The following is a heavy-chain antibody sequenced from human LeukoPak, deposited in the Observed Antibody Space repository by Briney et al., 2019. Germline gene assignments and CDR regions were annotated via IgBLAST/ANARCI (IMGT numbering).Heavy chain of an antibody. CDR1: GFTFSSYA. Sequence: GGALRLSCAASGFTFSSYAMSWVRQAPGEGVEWVSAISGSGGSTYYADSVKGRFTISRDNSKNTLYLQMNNLRAEDTAVYYCAKDTGDYYGSGSSGGFDYWGQGTLVTVSS. J-gene: IGHJ4*02. CDR2: ISGSGGST. V-gene: IGHV3-23*01. CDR3: AKDTGDYYGSGSSGGFDY. D-gene: IGHD3-10*01.